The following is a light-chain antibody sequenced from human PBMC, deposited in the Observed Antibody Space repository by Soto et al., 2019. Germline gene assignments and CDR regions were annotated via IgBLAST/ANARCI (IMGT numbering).Light chain of an antibody. V-gene: IGKV3-15*01. Sequence: IVLTQSPANLSVSPGERATLSCRASESVSDDLAWYQQKPGRAPRLLIYRASTRAAGVSARFSGSGSGTDFTLTISSLEPEDFAVYYCQHRNNRPFSFGPGTKVDIK. CDR1: ESVSDD. CDR2: RAS. J-gene: IGKJ3*01. CDR3: QHRNNRPFS.